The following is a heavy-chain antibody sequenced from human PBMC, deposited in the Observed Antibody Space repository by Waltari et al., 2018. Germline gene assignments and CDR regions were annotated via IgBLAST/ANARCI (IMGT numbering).Heavy chain of an antibody. Sequence: EVQLVESGGGLVQPGGSLRLSCAASGFTFSSYSMNWVRQAPGKGLELVSYISSSSSTIYYADSVKGRFTISRDNAKNSLYLQMNSLRAEDTAVYYCARGGRWELPSMGAFDIWGQGTMVTVSS. CDR2: ISSSSSTI. J-gene: IGHJ3*02. CDR3: ARGGRWELPSMGAFDI. D-gene: IGHD1-26*01. V-gene: IGHV3-48*01. CDR1: GFTFSSYS.